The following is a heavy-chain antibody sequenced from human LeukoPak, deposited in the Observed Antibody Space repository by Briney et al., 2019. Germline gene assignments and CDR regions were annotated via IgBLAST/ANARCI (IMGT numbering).Heavy chain of an antibody. CDR2: IRYDGSNK. CDR3: VFLAHVLGELSTYNWFDP. CDR1: GFTFSSYG. Sequence: PGGSLRLSCAASGFTFSSYGMHWARQAPGKGLEWVAFIRYDGSNKYYADSVKGRFTISRDNSKNTLYLQMNSLRAEDTAVYYCVFLAHVLGELSTYNWFDPWGQGTLVTVSS. D-gene: IGHD3-10*01. J-gene: IGHJ5*02. V-gene: IGHV3-30*02.